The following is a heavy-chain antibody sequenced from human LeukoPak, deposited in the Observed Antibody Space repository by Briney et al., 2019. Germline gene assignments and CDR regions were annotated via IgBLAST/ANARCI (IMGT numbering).Heavy chain of an antibody. CDR2: IYYSGST. J-gene: IGHJ4*02. CDR1: GGSISSSSYY. CDR3: AREERLASDFDY. V-gene: IGHV4-39*07. Sequence: SETLSLTCTVSGGSISSSSYYWGWLRQPPGKGLEWLGSIYYSGSTYYNPSLKSRVTISVDTSKNQFSLKLSSVTAADPAVYYCAREERLASDFDYWGQGTLVTVSS. D-gene: IGHD5-24*01.